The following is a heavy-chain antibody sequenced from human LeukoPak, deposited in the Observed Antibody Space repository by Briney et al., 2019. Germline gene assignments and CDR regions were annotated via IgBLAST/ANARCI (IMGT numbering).Heavy chain of an antibody. Sequence: ASVKVSCKASGYIFTNNAVNWVRQAPGQGLEWMGWINTNTRNPTYAQGFTGRFVFSLDTSVSTAYLQISSLKAEDTAVYYCARIRAPSSFGQRESDYWGQGTLVTVSS. D-gene: IGHD3-3*02. J-gene: IGHJ4*02. CDR2: INTNTRNP. V-gene: IGHV7-4-1*02. CDR3: ARIRAPSSFGQRESDY. CDR1: GYIFTNNA.